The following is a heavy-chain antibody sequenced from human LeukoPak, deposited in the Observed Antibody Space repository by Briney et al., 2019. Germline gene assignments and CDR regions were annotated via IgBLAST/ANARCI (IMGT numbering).Heavy chain of an antibody. CDR3: ARVEAAWFDP. D-gene: IGHD2-15*01. V-gene: IGHV4-34*01. CDR2: INHSGST. Sequence: SETLSLTCAVYGGSFSGYDWSWIRQPPGKGLEWIGEINHSGSTNYNPSLKSRVTISVDTSKNQFSLKLSSVTAADTAVYYCARVEAAWFDPWGQGTLVTVSS. CDR1: GGSFSGYD. J-gene: IGHJ5*02.